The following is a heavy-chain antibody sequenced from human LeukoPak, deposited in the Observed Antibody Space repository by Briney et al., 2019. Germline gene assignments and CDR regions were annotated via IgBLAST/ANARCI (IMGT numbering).Heavy chain of an antibody. V-gene: IGHV4-59*01. Sequence: SETLSLTCTVSGGSINSYYWNWIRQPPGKGLEWIGYVSYSGNTNYNPSLKGRVTISKDTSKNQFSLKLDSVTAADTAVHYCARAVCSSTSCYFGFDYWGQGALVTVSS. D-gene: IGHD2-2*01. CDR1: GGSINSYY. J-gene: IGHJ4*02. CDR2: VSYSGNT. CDR3: ARAVCSSTSCYFGFDY.